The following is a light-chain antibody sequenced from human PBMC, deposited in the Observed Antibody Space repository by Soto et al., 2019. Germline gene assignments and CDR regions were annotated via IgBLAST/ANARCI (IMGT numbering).Light chain of an antibody. Sequence: EIVMTQSPATLSVSPGERATLSCSSSQSVSSNLAWYQQKPGQAPSLLIYGASTRATGTPARFSGSGSGTEFTLTISCLQSEDFATYYCQQYYSYPSITFGQGTRLEIK. CDR2: GAS. V-gene: IGKV3-15*01. J-gene: IGKJ5*01. CDR3: QQYYSYPSIT. CDR1: QSVSSN.